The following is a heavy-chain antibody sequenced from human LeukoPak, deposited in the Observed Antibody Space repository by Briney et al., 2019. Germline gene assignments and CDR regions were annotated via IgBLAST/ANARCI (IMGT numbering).Heavy chain of an antibody. J-gene: IGHJ4*02. CDR2: IYHSGST. V-gene: IGHV4-30-2*01. CDR3: ARQPRKYDFWSGPRGD. D-gene: IGHD3-3*01. Sequence: PSQTLSLTCTVSGVSISSGGYYWSWIRQPPGKGLEWIGYIYHSGSTYYNPSLKSRVTISVDRSKNQFSLKLSSVTAADTAVYYCARQPRKYDFWSGPRGDWGQGTLVTVSS. CDR1: GVSISSGGYY.